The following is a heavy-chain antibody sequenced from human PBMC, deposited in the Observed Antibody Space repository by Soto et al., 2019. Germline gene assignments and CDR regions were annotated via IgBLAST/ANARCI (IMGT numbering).Heavy chain of an antibody. V-gene: IGHV4-39*01. CDR3: ARQVPAAIRLGWFDP. Sequence: SETLSLTCTVSGGSISRSSYYWGWIRQPPGKGLEWIGSIYYSGSTYYRPSLKSRVTISVDTSKNQFSLKLSSVTAADTAVYYCARQVPAAIRLGWFDPWGQGTLVTVSS. D-gene: IGHD2-2*02. CDR1: GGSISRSSYY. CDR2: IYYSGST. J-gene: IGHJ5*02.